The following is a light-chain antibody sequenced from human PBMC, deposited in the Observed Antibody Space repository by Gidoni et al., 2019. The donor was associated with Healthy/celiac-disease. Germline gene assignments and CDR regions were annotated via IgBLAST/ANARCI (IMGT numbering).Light chain of an antibody. CDR3: QQSYSTLWT. V-gene: IGKV1-39*01. Sequence: DIQMTQSPSSLSASVGDRVTITCRASQSISSSLNWYQQKPGKAPKLLIYAASSLQSGVPSRFSGSGSGTDFTLTISSLQPEDFATYYCQQSYSTLWTFXXXTKVEIK. J-gene: IGKJ1*01. CDR2: AAS. CDR1: QSISSS.